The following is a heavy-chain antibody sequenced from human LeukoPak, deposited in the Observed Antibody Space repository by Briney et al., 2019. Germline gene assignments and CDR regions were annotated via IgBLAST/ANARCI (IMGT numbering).Heavy chain of an antibody. CDR1: GFTFSSYW. Sequence: GGSLRLSCAAPGFTFSSYWMHWVRQAPGKGLVWVSRINSDGSSTSYADSVKGRFTISRDNAKNTLYLQMNSLRAEDTAVYYCAKVDRMIVVVTSYYFDYWGQGTLVTVSS. D-gene: IGHD3-22*01. V-gene: IGHV3-74*01. CDR2: INSDGSST. J-gene: IGHJ4*02. CDR3: AKVDRMIVVVTSYYFDY.